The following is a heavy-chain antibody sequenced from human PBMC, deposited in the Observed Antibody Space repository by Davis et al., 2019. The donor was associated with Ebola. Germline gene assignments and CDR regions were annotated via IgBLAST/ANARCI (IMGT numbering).Heavy chain of an antibody. CDR1: GGSISSSSYY. J-gene: IGHJ4*02. CDR2: IYYSGST. D-gene: IGHD5-24*01. Sequence: PSETLSLTCTVSGGSISSSSYYWGWIRQPPGKGLEWIGSIYYSGSTYYNPSLKSRVTISVDTSKNQFSLKLSSVTAADTAVYYCARQAEMATIGLGFDYGGQGTLVTVSS. V-gene: IGHV4-39*01. CDR3: ARQAEMATIGLGFDY.